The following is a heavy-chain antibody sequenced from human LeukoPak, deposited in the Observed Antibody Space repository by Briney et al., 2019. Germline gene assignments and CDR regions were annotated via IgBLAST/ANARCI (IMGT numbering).Heavy chain of an antibody. D-gene: IGHD1-26*01. Sequence: SETLSLTCTVSGGSISSGSYYWSWIRQPAGKGLEWIGRIYTSGSTNYNPSLKSRVTISVDTSKNQFSLKLSSVTAADTAVYFCARIKWELRAFDIWGQGTMVTVSS. CDR3: ARIKWELRAFDI. CDR2: IYTSGST. J-gene: IGHJ3*02. CDR1: GGSISSGSYY. V-gene: IGHV4-61*02.